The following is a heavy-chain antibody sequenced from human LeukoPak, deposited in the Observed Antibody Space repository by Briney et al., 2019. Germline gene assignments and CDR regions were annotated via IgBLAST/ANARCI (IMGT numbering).Heavy chain of an antibody. D-gene: IGHD4-23*01. CDR1: GFTFSSYA. CDR2: IRYDGNYQ. J-gene: IGHJ2*01. CDR3: AKDGTDYGRNSYDWFFDL. Sequence: GGSLRLSCAASGFTFSSYAMSWVRQAPGKGLEWVAFIRYDGNYQSYPDSVRGRFTISRDNSKNTLYLQVSSLRPEDTAIYYCAKDGTDYGRNSYDWFFDLWGRGTLVTVSS. V-gene: IGHV3-30*02.